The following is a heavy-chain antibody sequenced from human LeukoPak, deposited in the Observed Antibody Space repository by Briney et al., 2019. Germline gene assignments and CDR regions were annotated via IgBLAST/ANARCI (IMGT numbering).Heavy chain of an antibody. D-gene: IGHD5-24*01. CDR2: ISSSSSYI. CDR1: GFTFSSYS. CDR3: AKDRRREGHNFFIY. J-gene: IGHJ4*02. V-gene: IGHV3-21*01. Sequence: GGSLRLSCAASGFTFSSYSMNWVRQAPGKGLEWVSSISSSSSYIYYADSVKGRFTISRDNSKNTLCLQMNSLRAEDTAVYYCAKDRRREGHNFFIYWGQGTLVTVSS.